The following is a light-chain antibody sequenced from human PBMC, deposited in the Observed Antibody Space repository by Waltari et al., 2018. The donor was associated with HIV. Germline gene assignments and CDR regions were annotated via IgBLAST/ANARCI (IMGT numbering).Light chain of an antibody. CDR1: QSVSTH. Sequence: EIVLTQSPATLSLSPGESATLSCRASQSVSTHLAGYQQKPGQAPRLLIFDASNRATGGPARFSGRCSGTEFTLTSDSLEPEDFAFYYCQQLSNWPPLTFGGGTKVDIK. J-gene: IGKJ4*01. CDR3: QQLSNWPPLT. V-gene: IGKV3-11*01. CDR2: DAS.